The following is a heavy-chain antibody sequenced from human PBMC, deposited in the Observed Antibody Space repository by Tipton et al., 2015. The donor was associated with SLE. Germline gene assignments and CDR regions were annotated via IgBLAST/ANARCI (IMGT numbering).Heavy chain of an antibody. CDR1: GDSIRTSSNF. CDR3: ARALGGRCSGGNCYSLFDP. J-gene: IGHJ5*02. CDR2: VYHSGST. V-gene: IGHV4-39*07. Sequence: TLSLTCTVSGDSIRTSSNFWAWIRQPPGKRPEWIGNVYHSGSTYYNPSLKRRVTILVETSKNQFSLRLLSVTAADTAVYYCARALGGRCSGGNCYSLFDPWGQGTLVTVSS. D-gene: IGHD2-15*01.